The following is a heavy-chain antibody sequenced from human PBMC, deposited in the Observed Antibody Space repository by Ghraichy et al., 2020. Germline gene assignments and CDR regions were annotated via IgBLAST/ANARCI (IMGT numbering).Heavy chain of an antibody. J-gene: IGHJ5*02. Sequence: SQTLSLTCAVYGGSFSGYYWSWIRQPPGKGLEWIGEINHSGSTNYNPSLKSRVTISVDTSKNQFSLKLSSVTAADTAVYYCARGGYDFWSGYWYDCFDPWGQGTLVTVSS. CDR2: INHSGST. V-gene: IGHV4-34*01. CDR1: GGSFSGYY. D-gene: IGHD3-3*01. CDR3: ARGGYDFWSGYWYDCFDP.